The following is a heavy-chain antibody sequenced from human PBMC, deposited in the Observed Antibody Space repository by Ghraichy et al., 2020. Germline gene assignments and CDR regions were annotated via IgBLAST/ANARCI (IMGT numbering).Heavy chain of an antibody. D-gene: IGHD3-10*01. CDR1: GFTFSSYG. Sequence: GGSLRLSCAASGFTFSSYGMHWVRQAPGKGLEWVAVISYDGSNKYYADSVKGRFTISRDNSKNTLYLQMNSLRAEDTAVYYCAKDFFEVRGVRDYYYGMDVWGQGTTVTVSS. CDR2: ISYDGSNK. CDR3: AKDFFEVRGVRDYYYGMDV. J-gene: IGHJ6*02. V-gene: IGHV3-30*18.